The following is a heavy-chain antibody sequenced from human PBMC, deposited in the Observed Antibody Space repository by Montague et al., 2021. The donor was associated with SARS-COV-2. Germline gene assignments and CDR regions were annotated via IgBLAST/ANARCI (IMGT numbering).Heavy chain of an antibody. Sequence: SLRLSCAASGFTFSSYDMNWVRQAPGKGLEWVSYISSSGSTIYYADSVKGRFTISRDNAKNSLYLQMNSLRAEDTAVYYCAREQPYNWNYDQPHFDYWGRGTLVTVSS. CDR3: AREQPYNWNYDQPHFDY. D-gene: IGHD1-7*01. J-gene: IGHJ4*02. CDR1: GFTFSSYD. CDR2: ISSSGSTI. V-gene: IGHV3-48*03.